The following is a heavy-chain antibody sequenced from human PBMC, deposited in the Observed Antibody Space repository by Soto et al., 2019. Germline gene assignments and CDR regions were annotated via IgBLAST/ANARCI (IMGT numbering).Heavy chain of an antibody. J-gene: IGHJ4*02. CDR3: AGEKSGGWRFDY. Sequence: QVQLQESGPGLVKTSETLSLTCTVSSDSVNSAPYYWSWLRQSPGKGLEWIGYIYYSGNTVYNPSLKSRVSMSLDTSKNQFSLKVNSMTAADTAIYYCAGEKSGGWRFDYWGQGTLVTVSS. CDR1: SDSVNSAPYY. CDR2: IYYSGNT. V-gene: IGHV4-61*01. D-gene: IGHD2-15*01.